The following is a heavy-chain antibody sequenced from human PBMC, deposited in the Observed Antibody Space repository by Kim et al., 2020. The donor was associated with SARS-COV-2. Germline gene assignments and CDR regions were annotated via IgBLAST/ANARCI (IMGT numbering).Heavy chain of an antibody. CDR1: GFTFSSYA. CDR2: ITGSGGST. Sequence: GGSLRLSCAASGFTFSSYAMSWVRQSPGKGLEWVSAITGSGGSTHYADSVKGRFTISRDNSKNTLYLQMNSLRAEDTALYYCAKEPFVLVVPAAYRFDYWGQGTLVTVSS. CDR3: AKEPFVLVVPAAYRFDY. D-gene: IGHD2-2*01. V-gene: IGHV3-23*01. J-gene: IGHJ4*02.